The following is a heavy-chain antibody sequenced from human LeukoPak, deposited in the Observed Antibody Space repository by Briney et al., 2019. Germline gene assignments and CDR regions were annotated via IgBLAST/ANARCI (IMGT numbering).Heavy chain of an antibody. CDR3: EKAQEWENYEFFHFDY. CDR1: GFTFSNYD. Sequence: GGSLKVSCAASGFTFSNYDMNWVRQAPGQGLEWVSGINGSGGSTYYADSVKGRFTISRDKSMNTLYLQVNSLRADDTAVYYCEKAQEWENYEFFHFDYWGQGTLVTVSS. V-gene: IGHV3-23*01. D-gene: IGHD3/OR15-3a*01. J-gene: IGHJ4*02. CDR2: INGSGGST.